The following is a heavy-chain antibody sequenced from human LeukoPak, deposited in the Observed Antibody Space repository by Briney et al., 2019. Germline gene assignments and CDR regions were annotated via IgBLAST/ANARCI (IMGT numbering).Heavy chain of an antibody. CDR2: IIPIFGTA. J-gene: IGHJ4*02. CDR3: TANEYCSSTSCYTVGYFDY. Sequence: ASVKVSCKASGGTFSSYAISWVRQAPGQGLEWMGGIIPIFGTANYAQKFQGRVTITADESTSTAYMELSSLRSEDTAVYYCTANEYCSSTSCYTVGYFDYWGQGTLVTVSS. V-gene: IGHV1-69*13. CDR1: GGTFSSYA. D-gene: IGHD2-2*02.